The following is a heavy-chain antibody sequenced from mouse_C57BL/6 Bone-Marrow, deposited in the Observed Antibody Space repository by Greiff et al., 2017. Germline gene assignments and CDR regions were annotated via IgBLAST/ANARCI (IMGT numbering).Heavy chain of an antibody. CDR2: IDPENGDT. J-gene: IGHJ2*01. CDR3: TMAGLGTYFDV. CDR1: GFNIKDDY. D-gene: IGHD3-3*01. Sequence: VQLQQSGAELVRPGASVKLSCTASGFNIKDDYMHWVKQRPEQGLEWIGWIDPENGDTEYASNFQGKATITADTSSNTAYLQLSSLTSEDTAVYYCTMAGLGTYFDVWGQGTTLTVSS. V-gene: IGHV14-4*01.